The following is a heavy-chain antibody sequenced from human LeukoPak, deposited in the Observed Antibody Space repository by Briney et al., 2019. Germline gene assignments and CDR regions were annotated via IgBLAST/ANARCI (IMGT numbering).Heavy chain of an antibody. CDR1: GGSISSSSYY. CDR2: IYYSGST. D-gene: IGHD5-18*01. CDR3: ARRGYSYGLGYYFDY. Sequence: PSETLSLTCTVSGGSISSSSYYWGWIRQPPGKGLEWIGSIYYSGSTYYNPSLKSRVTISVDTSKNQFSLKLSSVTAADTAVYYCARRGYSYGLGYYFDYWGQETLVTVSS. J-gene: IGHJ4*02. V-gene: IGHV4-39*01.